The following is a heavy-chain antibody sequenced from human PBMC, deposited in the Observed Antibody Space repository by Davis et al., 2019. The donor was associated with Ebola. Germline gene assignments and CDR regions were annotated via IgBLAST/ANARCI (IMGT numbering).Heavy chain of an antibody. CDR3: ARGVDYGDFPGHYYGMDV. V-gene: IGHV1-8*01. D-gene: IGHD4-17*01. Sequence: ASVKVSCKASVYTFTSYDINWVRQATGQGLEWMGWMNPNSGNTGYAQKFQGRVTMTRNTSISTAYMELSSLRSEDTAVYYCARGVDYGDFPGHYYGMDVWGQGTTVTVSS. CDR1: VYTFTSYD. J-gene: IGHJ6*02. CDR2: MNPNSGNT.